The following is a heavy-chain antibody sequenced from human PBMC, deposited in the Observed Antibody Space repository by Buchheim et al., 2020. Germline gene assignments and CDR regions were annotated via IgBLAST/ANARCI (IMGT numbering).Heavy chain of an antibody. CDR3: AKAASEENSSGWYFYYYYMDV. CDR1: GFTFSSYA. J-gene: IGHJ6*03. CDR2: ISDSGGST. D-gene: IGHD6-19*01. V-gene: IGHV3-23*01. Sequence: EVQLLESGGGLVQPGGSLRLSCAASGFTFSSYAMSWVRQAPGKGLEWVSAISDSGGSTYYADSVKGRFTISRDNSKNTLYLQMNSLRAEDTAVYYCAKAASEENSSGWYFYYYYMDVWGKGTT.